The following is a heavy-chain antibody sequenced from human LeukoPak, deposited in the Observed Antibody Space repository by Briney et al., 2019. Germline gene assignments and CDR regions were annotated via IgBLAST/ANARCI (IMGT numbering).Heavy chain of an antibody. CDR3: AKDYYDKHPVYYFDY. CDR2: ISYDGSNK. CDR1: GFTFSSYG. J-gene: IGHJ4*02. Sequence: GGSPRLSCAASGFTFSSYGMHWVRQAPGKGLEWVAVISYDGSNKYYADSVKGRFTISRDNSKNTLYLQMNSLRAEDTAVYYCAKDYYDKHPVYYFDYWGQGTLVTVSS. D-gene: IGHD3-22*01. V-gene: IGHV3-30*18.